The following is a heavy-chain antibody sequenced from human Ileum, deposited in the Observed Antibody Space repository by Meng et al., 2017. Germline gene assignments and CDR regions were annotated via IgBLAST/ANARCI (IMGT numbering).Heavy chain of an antibody. CDR3: ATSTYSTSWYYFNY. V-gene: IGHV3-23*01. Sequence: GESLKISCAASGFTFSNYAMSWVRQAPGKGLEWVSGIGGSGSRTYSADSVTGRFTISRDNSKNTLYLQMNSLIAEDTAVYYCATSTYSTSWYYFNYWGQGTQVNVSS. D-gene: IGHD2-2*01. CDR2: IGGSGSRT. J-gene: IGHJ4*01. CDR1: GFTFSNYA.